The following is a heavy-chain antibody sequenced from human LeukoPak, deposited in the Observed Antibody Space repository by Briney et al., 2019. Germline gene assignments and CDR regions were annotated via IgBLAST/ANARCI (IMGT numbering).Heavy chain of an antibody. V-gene: IGHV3-48*03. J-gene: IGHJ3*02. CDR1: GFTFRSYE. Sequence: GGSLRLSCAASGFTFRSYEINWVRQAPGKGLEWVSYISSRGTTQYYADSVKGRFTISRDNAKNSLYLQMNSLGAEDTAVYYCARVSILIVPYYAFDIWGQGTMVTVSS. CDR2: ISSRGTTQ. CDR3: ARVSILIVPYYAFDI. D-gene: IGHD2/OR15-2a*01.